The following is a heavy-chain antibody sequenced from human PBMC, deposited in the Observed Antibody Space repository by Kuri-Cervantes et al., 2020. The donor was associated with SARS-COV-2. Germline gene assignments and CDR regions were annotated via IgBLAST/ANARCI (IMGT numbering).Heavy chain of an antibody. V-gene: IGHV3-30*02. J-gene: IGHJ6*03. CDR1: GFTFSSYG. CDR2: IRYDGSNK. Sequence: GESLKISCAASGFTFSSYGMHWVRQAPGKGLEWVAFIRYDGSNKYYADSVKGRLTISRDNSKNTLYLQMNSLRAEDTAVYYCAKDQFREQLDPMDVWGKGTTVTVSS. D-gene: IGHD6-6*01. CDR3: AKDQFREQLDPMDV.